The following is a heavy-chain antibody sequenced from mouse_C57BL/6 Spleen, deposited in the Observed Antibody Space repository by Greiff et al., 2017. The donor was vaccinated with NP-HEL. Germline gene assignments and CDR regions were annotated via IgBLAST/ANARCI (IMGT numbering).Heavy chain of an antibody. CDR1: GYTFTSYT. J-gene: IGHJ4*01. CDR2: INPSSGYT. CDR3: ARSDYDYSYYAMDY. Sequence: LEESGAELARPGASVKMSCKASGYTFTSYTMHWVKQRPGQGLEWIGYINPSSGYTKYNQKFKDKATLTADKSSSTAYMQLSSLTSEDSAVYYCARSDYDYSYYAMDYWGQGTSVTVSS. V-gene: IGHV1-4*01. D-gene: IGHD2-4*01.